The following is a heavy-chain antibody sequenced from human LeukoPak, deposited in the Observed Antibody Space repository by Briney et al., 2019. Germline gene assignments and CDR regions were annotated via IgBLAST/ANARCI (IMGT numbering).Heavy chain of an antibody. CDR3: ARVKDSIAGAGITWFDL. D-gene: IGHD6-13*01. Sequence: ASVTVSCQLSGYTLTELSMHWVRQAPGKGREWMGGFDHEDGETIYAQKLQGRVTMTTDTSTSTAYMELRSLRSDDTAVYYCARVKDSIAGAGITWFDLWGQGTLVTVSS. CDR1: GYTLTELS. CDR2: FDHEDGET. V-gene: IGHV1-24*01. J-gene: IGHJ5*02.